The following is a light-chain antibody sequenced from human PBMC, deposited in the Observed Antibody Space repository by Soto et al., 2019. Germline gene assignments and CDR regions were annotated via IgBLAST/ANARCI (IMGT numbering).Light chain of an antibody. CDR1: RDISNS. Sequence: DIQMTQSPSSVSASVGDRLTITCRASRDISNSLAWYQQTPGKAPKLLLRGASSLHRGVPSRFSGGGAGNEFTLTIRSLQPEDFATYYCQQNSAFPRTFGQGTKVDVK. J-gene: IGKJ2*01. CDR3: QQNSAFPRT. CDR2: GAS. V-gene: IGKV1-12*01.